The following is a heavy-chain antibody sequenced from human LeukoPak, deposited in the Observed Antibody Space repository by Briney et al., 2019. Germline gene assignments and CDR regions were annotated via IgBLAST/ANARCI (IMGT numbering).Heavy chain of an antibody. V-gene: IGHV1-3*01. CDR2: INAGNGNT. Sequence: GASVKVSCKASGYTFTSYAMHWVRQAPGQRLEWMGWINAGNGNTKYSQKFQGRVTITTDESTSTAYMELSSLRSEDTAVYYCARGGEGGRNYFDYWGQGTLATVSS. CDR3: ARGGEGGRNYFDY. D-gene: IGHD3-10*01. J-gene: IGHJ4*02. CDR1: GYTFTSYA.